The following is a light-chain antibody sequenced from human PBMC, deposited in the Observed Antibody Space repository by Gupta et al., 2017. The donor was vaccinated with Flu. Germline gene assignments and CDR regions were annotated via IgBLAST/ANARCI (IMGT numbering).Light chain of an antibody. V-gene: IGLV1-44*01. CDR2: DDN. CDR3: ATENPTMGGWV. Sequence: VTYPSHGACCSVGSDSFDWYHQYTAPAPRLLIFDDNRRNTGVPAGFSDSNSDTTATVTTTGTQSDDEGDYYCATENPTMGGWVFGGGTKHTVL. J-gene: IGLJ3*02. CDR1: CCSVGSDS.